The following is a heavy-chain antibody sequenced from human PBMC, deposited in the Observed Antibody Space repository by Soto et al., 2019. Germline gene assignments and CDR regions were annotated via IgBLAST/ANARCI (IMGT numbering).Heavy chain of an antibody. J-gene: IGHJ4*02. CDR2: ISSSGSTI. CDR1: GFTFSSYE. V-gene: IGHV3-48*03. D-gene: IGHD3-3*01. Sequence: GGSLRLSCAPSGFTFSSYEMNWVRQAPGKGLEWVSYISSSGSTIYYADSVKGRFTISRDNAKNSLYLQMNSLRAEDTAVYYCARGSYYDFWSGYYSEYYFDYWGQGTLVTVSS. CDR3: ARGSYYDFWSGYYSEYYFDY.